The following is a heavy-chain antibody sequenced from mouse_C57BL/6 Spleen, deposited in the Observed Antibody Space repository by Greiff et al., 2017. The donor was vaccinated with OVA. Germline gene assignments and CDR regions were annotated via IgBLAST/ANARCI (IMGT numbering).Heavy chain of an antibody. CDR1: GYTFTSYW. CDR3: ARSPILTTVVDWYFDV. Sequence: QVQLQQPGAELVKPGASVKLSCKASGYTFTSYWMHWVKQRPGQGLEWIGMIHPNSGSTNYNEKFKSKATLTVDKSSSTAYMQLSSLTSEDSAVYYCARSPILTTVVDWYFDVWGTGTTVTVSS. D-gene: IGHD1-1*01. J-gene: IGHJ1*03. V-gene: IGHV1-64*01. CDR2: IHPNSGST.